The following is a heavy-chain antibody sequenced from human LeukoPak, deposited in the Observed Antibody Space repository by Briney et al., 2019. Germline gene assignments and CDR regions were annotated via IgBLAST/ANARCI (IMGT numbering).Heavy chain of an antibody. J-gene: IGHJ1*01. Sequence: ASVKVSCKVSGYTLTELSMYWVRQAPGKGLEWMGGFDPDDGETIYAQKFQGRVTMTEDTSTDTAYMELSSLRSEDTAVYYCATHYGDYVYFQHRGQGTLVTVSS. V-gene: IGHV1-24*01. CDR3: ATHYGDYVYFQH. CDR1: GYTLTELS. D-gene: IGHD4-17*01. CDR2: FDPDDGET.